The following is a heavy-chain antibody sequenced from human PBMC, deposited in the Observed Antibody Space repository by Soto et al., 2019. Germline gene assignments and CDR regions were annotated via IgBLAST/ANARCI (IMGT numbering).Heavy chain of an antibody. D-gene: IGHD2-15*01. J-gene: IGHJ6*02. CDR3: AREDPEGDIVVGTPYYGMDV. CDR1: GFTVSSNY. Sequence: GGSLRLSCAASGFTVSSNYMSWVRQAPGKGLEWVSVIYSGGSTYYADSVKGRFTISRDNSKNTLYLQMNSLRAEDTAVYYCAREDPEGDIVVGTPYYGMDVWGQGTTVTVSS. V-gene: IGHV3-66*01. CDR2: IYSGGST.